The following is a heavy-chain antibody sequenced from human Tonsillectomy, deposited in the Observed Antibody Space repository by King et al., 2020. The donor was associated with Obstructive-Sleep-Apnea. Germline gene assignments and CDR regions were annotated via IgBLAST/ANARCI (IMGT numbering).Heavy chain of an antibody. Sequence: VQLVESGGGLVQPGESLRLSCAASGFTFSNYAMSWVRQAPGKGLEWVSAISVSGGSTYYADSVKGRFTISRDNSKNTLFLQMNSLRAEDTAVYYCAKAQYCSGGSCYSGYDYWGQGTLVTVSS. CDR3: AKAQYCSGGSCYSGYDY. CDR2: ISVSGGST. V-gene: IGHV3-23*04. D-gene: IGHD2-15*01. J-gene: IGHJ4*02. CDR1: GFTFSNYA.